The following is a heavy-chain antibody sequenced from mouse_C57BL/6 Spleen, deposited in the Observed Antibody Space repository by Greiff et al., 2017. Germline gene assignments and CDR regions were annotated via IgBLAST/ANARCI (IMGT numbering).Heavy chain of an antibody. V-gene: IGHV7-3*01. D-gene: IGHD4-1*01. Sequence: EVKLMESGGGLVQPGGSLSLSCAASGFTFTDYYMSWVRQPPGKALEWLGFIRNKANGYTTEYSASVKGRFTIYRDNTQSILYLQMYALRAEDSATYYCARHNWDEAMDYWGQGTSVTVSS. CDR3: ARHNWDEAMDY. CDR2: IRNKANGYTT. J-gene: IGHJ4*01. CDR1: GFTFTDYY.